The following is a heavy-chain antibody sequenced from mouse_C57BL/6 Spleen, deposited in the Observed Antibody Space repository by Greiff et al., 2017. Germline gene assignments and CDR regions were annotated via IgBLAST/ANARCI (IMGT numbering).Heavy chain of an antibody. CDR1: GFSLTSYG. CDR2: IWSGGST. D-gene: IGHD2-4*01. Sequence: VKLMESGPGLVQPSQSLSITCPVSGFSLTSYGVHWVRQSPGKGLEWLGVIWSGGSTDYNAAFISRLSISKDNSKSQVFFKMNSLQADDTAIYYCARMITTVYAMDYWGQGTSVTVSS. J-gene: IGHJ4*01. V-gene: IGHV2-2*01. CDR3: ARMITTVYAMDY.